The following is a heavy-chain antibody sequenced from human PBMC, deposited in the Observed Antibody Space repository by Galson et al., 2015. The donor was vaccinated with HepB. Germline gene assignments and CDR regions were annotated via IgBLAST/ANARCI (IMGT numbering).Heavy chain of an antibody. J-gene: IGHJ4*02. V-gene: IGHV3-74*01. Sequence: SLRLSCAASGFIFGNYWMRWVRQAPGKGLMWVSGVKSDGSSTTYADSVKGRFTISRDNAKNTLYLQMNSLRAEDTAVYYCASGRVYYDSTGYKIFDYWGQGILVTVSS. CDR3: ASGRVYYDSTGYKIFDY. CDR2: VKSDGSST. D-gene: IGHD3-22*01. CDR1: GFIFGNYW.